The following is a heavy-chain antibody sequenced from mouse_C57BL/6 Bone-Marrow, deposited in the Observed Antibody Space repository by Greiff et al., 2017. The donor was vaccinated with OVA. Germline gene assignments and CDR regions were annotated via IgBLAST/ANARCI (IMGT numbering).Heavy chain of an antibody. CDR1: GYTFTSYW. D-gene: IGHD1-1*01. CDR2: IDPSDSYT. CDR3: ARKGLLGYYGSSYGYFDY. V-gene: IGHV1-69*01. Sequence: QVQLQQPGAELVMPGASVKLSCKASGYTFTSYWMHWVKQRPGQGLEWIGEIDPSDSYTNYNQKFKGKSTLTVDKSSSTAYMQLSSLTSEDSAVYYCARKGLLGYYGSSYGYFDYWGQGTTLTVSS. J-gene: IGHJ2*01.